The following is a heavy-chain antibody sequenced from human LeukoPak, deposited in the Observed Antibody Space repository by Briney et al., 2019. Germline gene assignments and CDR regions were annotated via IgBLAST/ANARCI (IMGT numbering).Heavy chain of an antibody. V-gene: IGHV4-39*07. D-gene: IGHD3-22*01. Sequence: SETLSLTCTVSGGSISSSSYYWGWIRQPPGKGLEWIGSIYYSGSTYYNPSLKSRVTISVDTSKNQFSLKLSSVTAADTAVYYCARRQRIVVGSPNHAFDIWGQGTMVTVSS. CDR2: IYYSGST. CDR1: GGSISSSSYY. J-gene: IGHJ3*02. CDR3: ARRQRIVVGSPNHAFDI.